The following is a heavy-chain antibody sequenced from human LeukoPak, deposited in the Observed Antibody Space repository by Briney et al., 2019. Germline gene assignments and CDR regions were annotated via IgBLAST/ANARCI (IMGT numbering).Heavy chain of an antibody. CDR3: ASDPPWANDAFDI. CDR1: GFTFSSYW. Sequence: GGSLRLSCAASGFTFSSYWMSWVRQAPGKGLEWVANIKQDGSKEYYVDSVKGRFTISRDNAENSLYLQMNSLRVEDTAVYYCASDPPWANDAFDIWGRGTMVTVSS. J-gene: IGHJ3*02. D-gene: IGHD7-27*01. V-gene: IGHV3-7*01. CDR2: IKQDGSKE.